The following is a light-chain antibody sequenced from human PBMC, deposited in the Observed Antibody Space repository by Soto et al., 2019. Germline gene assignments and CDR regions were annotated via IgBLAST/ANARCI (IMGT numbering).Light chain of an antibody. V-gene: IGKV1-39*01. CDR3: QQSYSTPLT. CDR1: RSISSY. CDR2: AAY. Sequence: DIQMAQSPSSLSASVGDRVTITCRASRSISSYLNWYQLKPGKAPKLLIYAAYSLQSGVTSRFSGSGSGTDFTLTISSLQPEDFATYYCQQSYSTPLTFGGGTKVEIK. J-gene: IGKJ4*01.